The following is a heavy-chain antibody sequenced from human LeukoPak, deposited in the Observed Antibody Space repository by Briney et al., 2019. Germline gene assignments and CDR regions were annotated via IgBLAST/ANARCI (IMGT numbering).Heavy chain of an antibody. CDR1: GFTFSSYW. CDR3: GWFPDYFDY. CDR2: IKTEGYDK. Sequence: PGGSLRLSCAASGFTFSSYWMGWVRQAPGKGLEWVANIKTEGYDKYYVDSLKGRFTISRDNANNSLYLQMDSLRAEDTAVYNHGWFPDYFDYWGQGTLVTVSS. D-gene: IGHD6-19*01. J-gene: IGHJ4*02. V-gene: IGHV3-7*01.